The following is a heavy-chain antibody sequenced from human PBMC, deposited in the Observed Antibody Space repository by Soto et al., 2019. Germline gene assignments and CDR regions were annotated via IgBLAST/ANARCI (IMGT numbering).Heavy chain of an antibody. CDR1: GDSINSGSYH. D-gene: IGHD2-15*01. CDR2: VYYSGST. V-gene: IGHV4-31*03. Sequence: QVQLQESGPGLVKPSQTLSLTCSVSGDSINSGSYHWSWIRQHPGKGLEWIGYVYYSGSTHYNPSLESRVTISIDTSENQFSLKLTSVTAADTAVYYCARDRGDYCSGGSCYRHWYFDLWGCGSLVTVSS. J-gene: IGHJ2*01. CDR3: ARDRGDYCSGGSCYRHWYFDL.